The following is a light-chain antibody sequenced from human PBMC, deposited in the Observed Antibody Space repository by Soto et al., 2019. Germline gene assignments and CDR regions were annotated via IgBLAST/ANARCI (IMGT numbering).Light chain of an antibody. CDR1: QSVSNN. CDR3: QQYNNWPPMA. J-gene: IGKJ1*01. Sequence: EIVMTQSPATLSVSPGERATLSCRASQSVSNNLAWYQQKPGQAPRLLIYGASTRATGIPARFSGSGSGTEFTLTLSSLQSEDFAVYYCQQYNNWPPMAFGQGTKVEIK. V-gene: IGKV3-15*01. CDR2: GAS.